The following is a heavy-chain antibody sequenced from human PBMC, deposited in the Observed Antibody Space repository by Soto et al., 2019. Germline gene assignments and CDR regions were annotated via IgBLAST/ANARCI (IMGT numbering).Heavy chain of an antibody. Sequence: SETLSLTCTVSGGSLSSATDYWGWIRQPPGKGLEWIGYITYSESTNHNPSLKSRVSISVDRTKNHFSLKLTSVTAADTAMYYCAINADVWGQGTTVTVS. J-gene: IGHJ6*02. V-gene: IGHV4-61*03. CDR1: GGSLSSATDY. D-gene: IGHD2-8*01. CDR3: AINADV. CDR2: ITYSEST.